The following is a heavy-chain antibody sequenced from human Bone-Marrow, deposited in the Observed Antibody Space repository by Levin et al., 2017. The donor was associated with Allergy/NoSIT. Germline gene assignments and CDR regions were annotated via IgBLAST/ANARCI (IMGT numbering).Heavy chain of an antibody. CDR3: ARSRVVGASSDSWFDP. Sequence: SQTLSLTCTVSGYSISSGFHWVWIRQPPGKGLQWLGSVSYSGASRHNPSVKTRLTVSLDMSKNQFSLNLRSATVADTAVYYCARSRVVGASSDSWFDPWGQGTLVTVSS. V-gene: IGHV4-38-2*02. D-gene: IGHD1-26*01. J-gene: IGHJ5*01. CDR1: GYSISSGFH. CDR2: VSYSGAS.